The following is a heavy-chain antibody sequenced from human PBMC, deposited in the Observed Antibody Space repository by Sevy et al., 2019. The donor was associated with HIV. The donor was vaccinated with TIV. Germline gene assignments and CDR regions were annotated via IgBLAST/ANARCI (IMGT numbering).Heavy chain of an antibody. CDR2: LSFGCGEI. D-gene: IGHD2-8*01. Sequence: GGSLRLSCTASGFTFGDYCMSWVRQPPGKGLEWVSTLSFGCGEINHADSVKGRFTISRDNSKNSLYLQMNNLRAEDTAVYYCAREGCTKPHDYWGQGTLVTVSS. CDR3: AREGCTKPHDY. CDR1: GFTFGDYC. V-gene: IGHV3-23*01. J-gene: IGHJ4*02.